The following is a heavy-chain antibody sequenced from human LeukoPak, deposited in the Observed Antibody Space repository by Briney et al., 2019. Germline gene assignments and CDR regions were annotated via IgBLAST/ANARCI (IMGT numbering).Heavy chain of an antibody. CDR2: INPNSGGT. Sequence: ASVKVSCKASGYTFTGYYMHWVRQAPGQGLEWMGWINPNSGGTNYAQKFQGRVTMTRDTSISTAYMELSRLRSDDTAVYYCARDHSSSWYFDCWGQGTLATVSS. V-gene: IGHV1-2*02. D-gene: IGHD6-13*01. CDR1: GYTFTGYY. CDR3: ARDHSSSWYFDC. J-gene: IGHJ4*02.